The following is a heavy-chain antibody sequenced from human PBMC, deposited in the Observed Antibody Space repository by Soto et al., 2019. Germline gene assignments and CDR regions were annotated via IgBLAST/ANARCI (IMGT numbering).Heavy chain of an antibody. Sequence: ASVKGSCKASGYTFTNHGISWVRQAPGQGLEWVGWVSGYNDKTKSAQKFQGRVTMTTDTSTSTAYMELRSLRSDDTAVYYCARDFYPVAYFFDYWGQGTLVTVSS. CDR3: ARDFYPVAYFFDY. CDR1: GYTFTNHG. CDR2: VSGYNDKT. D-gene: IGHD2-21*01. V-gene: IGHV1-18*04. J-gene: IGHJ4*02.